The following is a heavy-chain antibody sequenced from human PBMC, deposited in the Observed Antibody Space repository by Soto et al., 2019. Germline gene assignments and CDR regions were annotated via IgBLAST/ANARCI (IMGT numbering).Heavy chain of an antibody. CDR3: ARGTVAGYYFDY. J-gene: IGHJ4*02. CDR1: GGSFSGYY. Sequence: SETLSLTCAVYGGSFSGYYWSWIRQPPGKGLEWIGEINHSGSTNYNPSLKSRVTISVDTSKNQFSLKLSSVTAADTAVYYCARGTVAGYYFDYWGQGTLVTVSS. CDR2: INHSGST. D-gene: IGHD6-19*01. V-gene: IGHV4-34*01.